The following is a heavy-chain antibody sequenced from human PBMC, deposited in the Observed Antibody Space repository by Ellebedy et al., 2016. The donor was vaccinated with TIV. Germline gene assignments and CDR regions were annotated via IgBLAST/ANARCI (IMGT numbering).Heavy chain of an antibody. V-gene: IGHV3-23*01. CDR1: GFTFNDYA. J-gene: IGHJ5*02. CDR2: ISVSGSDT. D-gene: IGHD3-10*01. CDR3: AKDRPRQGFGELADS. Sequence: PGGSLRLSCAASGFTFNDYAMIWVRQAPGKGLEWVSSISVSGSDTYYANSVKGRFTIFRDNSKNSLFLQMNSLRAEDTALYYCAKDRPRQGFGELADSWGQGVLVTVSS.